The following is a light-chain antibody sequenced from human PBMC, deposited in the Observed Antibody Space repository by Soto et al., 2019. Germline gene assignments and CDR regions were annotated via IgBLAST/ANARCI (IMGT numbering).Light chain of an antibody. CDR3: QQYNSYST. CDR1: QSISDY. J-gene: IGKJ1*01. CDR2: KAS. V-gene: IGKV1-5*03. Sequence: DIQMTQSPSTLSASVGDRVTITCRASQSISDYLAWYQQKPGRAPKLLIYKASSLESGVPSRFSGSGSGTEFTLTISSLQPDDFATYYCQQYNSYSTFGQGTKVDIK.